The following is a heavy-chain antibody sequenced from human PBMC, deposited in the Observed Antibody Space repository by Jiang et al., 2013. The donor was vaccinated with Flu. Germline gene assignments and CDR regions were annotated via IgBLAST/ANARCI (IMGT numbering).Heavy chain of an antibody. CDR3: ATLVVVRGASRGAYFDY. CDR2: FNLESRQR. V-gene: IGHV1-24*01. Sequence: SGAEVKKPGASVTVSCQISGHTLSELSIHWVRQAPGKGLEWMGGFNLESRQRVYAQKFQGRISMTDDTSTDTTYLELSSLRSEDTAVYYCATLVVVRGASRGAYFDYWGQGTLVPVSS. J-gene: IGHJ4*02. D-gene: IGHD3-22*01. CDR1: GHTLSELS.